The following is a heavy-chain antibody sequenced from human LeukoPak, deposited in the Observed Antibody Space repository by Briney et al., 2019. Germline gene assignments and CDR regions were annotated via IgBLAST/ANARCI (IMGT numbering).Heavy chain of an antibody. V-gene: IGHV3-7*01. J-gene: IGHJ4*02. Sequence: GGSLRLSCAASGFTFSSYWMSWVRQAPGKGLEWVANIKQDGSEKYYVDSVKGRFTISRDNAKNSLYLQMNSLRAEDTAVYYCARDIAAAGIHFDYWGQGTLVTVSS. CDR1: GFTFSSYW. D-gene: IGHD6-13*01. CDR3: ARDIAAAGIHFDY. CDR2: IKQDGSEK.